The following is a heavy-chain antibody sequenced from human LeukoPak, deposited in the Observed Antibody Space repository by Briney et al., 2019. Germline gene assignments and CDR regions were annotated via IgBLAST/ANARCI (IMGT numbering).Heavy chain of an antibody. J-gene: IGHJ4*02. D-gene: IGHD3-3*01. Sequence: SETLSLTCTVPGGSISSYYWSWIRQPPGKGLEWIGYIYYSGSTNYNPSLKSRVTISVDPSKHQFSLKLSSVTAADTAVYYCARERTHYDFWSGYFDYWGQGTLVTVSS. CDR1: GGSISSYY. V-gene: IGHV4-59*01. CDR3: ARERTHYDFWSGYFDY. CDR2: IYYSGST.